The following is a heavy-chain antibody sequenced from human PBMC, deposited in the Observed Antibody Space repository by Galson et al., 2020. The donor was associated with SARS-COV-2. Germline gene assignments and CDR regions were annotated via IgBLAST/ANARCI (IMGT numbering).Heavy chain of an antibody. V-gene: IGHV3-53*01. D-gene: IGHD7-27*01. J-gene: IGHJ4*02. CDR3: ARDPPDGNRGNFDY. CDR2: IYSGGTT. Sequence: GGSLRLSCAASGFTVSSNYMSWVRQAPGKGLECVSVIYSGGTTYYADSVKGRFIISRDNAQNTLYLQMNSLRAEDTGVYYCARDPPDGNRGNFDYWGQGTLVTVSS. CDR1: GFTVSSNY.